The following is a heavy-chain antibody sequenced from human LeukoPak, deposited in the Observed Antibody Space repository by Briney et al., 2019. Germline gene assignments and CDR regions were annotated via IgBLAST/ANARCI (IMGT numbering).Heavy chain of an antibody. CDR1: GYTFTSYG. Sequence: ASVKVSCKASGYTFTSYGISWVRQAPGQGLEWMGWISAYNGNTNHAQKLQGRVTMTTDTSTSTAYMELRSLRSDDTAVYYCARLTMVRGAKSPRYYFDYWGQGTLVTVSS. CDR2: ISAYNGNT. V-gene: IGHV1-18*01. CDR3: ARLTMVRGAKSPRYYFDY. J-gene: IGHJ4*02. D-gene: IGHD3-10*01.